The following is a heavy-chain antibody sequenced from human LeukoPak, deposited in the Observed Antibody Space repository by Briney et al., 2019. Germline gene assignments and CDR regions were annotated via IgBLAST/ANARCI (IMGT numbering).Heavy chain of an antibody. CDR2: TSSSSSYI. J-gene: IGHJ3*02. V-gene: IGHV3-21*01. Sequence: PGGSLRPSCAASGFTFSSYSMNWVRQAPGKGLEWVSSTSSSSSYIYYADSVKGRFTISRDNAKNSLYLQMNSLRAEDTAVYYCARVYGGNSYAFDIWGQGTMVTVSS. CDR3: ARVYGGNSYAFDI. D-gene: IGHD4-23*01. CDR1: GFTFSSYS.